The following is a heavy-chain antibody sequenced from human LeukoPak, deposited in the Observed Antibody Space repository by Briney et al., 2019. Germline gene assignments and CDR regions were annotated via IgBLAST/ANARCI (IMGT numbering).Heavy chain of an antibody. J-gene: IGHJ1*01. CDR1: GFTFSNYA. V-gene: IGHV3-23*01. CDR2: ITGSGDSR. Sequence: GESLRLSCATSGFTFSNYAMSWVRQAPGKGLEWVSGITGSGDSRHNADSVTGRFTISRDNSKNTLYLQMNSLRAEDTAIYYCAKRVAVSGTRYFQAWGQGTLVTVSS. D-gene: IGHD6-19*01. CDR3: AKRVAVSGTRYFQA.